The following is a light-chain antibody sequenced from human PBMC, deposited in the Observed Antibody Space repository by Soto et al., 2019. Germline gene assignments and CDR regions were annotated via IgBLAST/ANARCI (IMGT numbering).Light chain of an antibody. CDR3: LSYAGGYRFL. Sequence: QSVLTQPPSASGSPGQSVTISCAGTINDVGGYNYVSWYQQHPGKVPQLMIYQVTKRPSGVPDRFSASKSDTTASLTISGLQAEEEGDYYCLSYAGGYRFLFGTGPKVTVL. V-gene: IGLV2-8*01. CDR2: QVT. CDR1: INDVGGYNY. J-gene: IGLJ1*01.